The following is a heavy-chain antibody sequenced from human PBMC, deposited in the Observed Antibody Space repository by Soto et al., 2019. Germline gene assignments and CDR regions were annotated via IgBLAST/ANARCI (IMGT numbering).Heavy chain of an antibody. CDR1: ENTFSSYY. CDR2: IHPSGGGA. CDR3: SRGGHITVVTASVDF. D-gene: IGHD2-21*02. Sequence: QAQLVQSGAEVKKPGASVKVSCKASENTFSSYYLHWVRQAPGQGLEWMGMIHPSGGGATYAQKFAGRVTMTRDTSTSTVFMELSSLRSEDTAIYYCSRGGHITVVTASVDFWGQGTLVTVSS. V-gene: IGHV1-46*03. J-gene: IGHJ4*02.